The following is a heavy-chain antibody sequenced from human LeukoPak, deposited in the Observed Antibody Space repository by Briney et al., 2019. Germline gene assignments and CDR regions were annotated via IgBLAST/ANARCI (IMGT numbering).Heavy chain of an antibody. J-gene: IGHJ6*03. CDR2: ISGSGGST. Sequence: GGSLRLSCAASGFTFSTYGMSWVRQAPGKGLEWVSAISGSGGSTYYADSVKGRFTISRDNSKNTLYLQMNSLRAEDTAVYYCAKGAGLWFGESLYYYYYMDVWGKGTTVTISS. CDR3: AKGAGLWFGESLYYYYYMDV. D-gene: IGHD3-10*01. V-gene: IGHV3-23*01. CDR1: GFTFSTYG.